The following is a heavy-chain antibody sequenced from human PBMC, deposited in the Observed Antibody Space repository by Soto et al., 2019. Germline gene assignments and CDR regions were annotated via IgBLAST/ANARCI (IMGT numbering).Heavy chain of an antibody. Sequence: ASGKVCCKASGYTFSGSYMHWVRQPPGQVRELMGIINPRRRSTSYAKKFHGRVTMPMDRSTSTVYMELSSLRSEDTAVYYCARERITFYGVVSGPDYSGQGTLVTV. V-gene: IGHV1-46*01. J-gene: IGHJ4*02. D-gene: IGHD3-3*01. CDR1: GYTFSGSY. CDR2: INPRRRST. CDR3: ARERITFYGVVSGPDY.